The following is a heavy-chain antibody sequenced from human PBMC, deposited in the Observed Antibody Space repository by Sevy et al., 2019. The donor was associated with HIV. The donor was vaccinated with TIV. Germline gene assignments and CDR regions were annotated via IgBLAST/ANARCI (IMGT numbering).Heavy chain of an antibody. V-gene: IGHV4-30-2*01. D-gene: IGHD6-13*01. J-gene: IGHJ5*02. Sequence: SLTCAVSGGSISSGGYSSSWIRQPPGKGLEWIGYIYHSGSTYYNPSLKSRVTISVDRSKNQFSLKLSSVTAADTAVYYCARVVRAAAGTLWWFDPWGQGTLVTVSS. CDR3: ARVVRAAAGTLWWFDP. CDR2: IYHSGST. CDR1: GGSISSGGYS.